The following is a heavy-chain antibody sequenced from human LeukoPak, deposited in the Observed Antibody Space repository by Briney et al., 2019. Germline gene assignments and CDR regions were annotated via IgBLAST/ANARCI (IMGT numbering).Heavy chain of an antibody. V-gene: IGHV5-51*01. D-gene: IGHD6-13*01. CDR3: ARQTRGGIVAAGSDY. CDR1: GYNFVNYW. J-gene: IGHJ4*02. CDR2: IYPGDSDI. Sequence: GESLKISCKSSGYNFVNYWIAWVRQMPGKGLEWMGIIYPGDSDIRYSPSFQGRVTISADKSISTAYLQWSSLKASDSAMYYCARQTRGGIVAAGSDYWGQGTLVTVSS.